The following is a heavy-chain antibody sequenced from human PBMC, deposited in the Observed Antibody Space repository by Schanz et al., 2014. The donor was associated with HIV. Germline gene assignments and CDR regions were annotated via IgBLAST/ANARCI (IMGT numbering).Heavy chain of an antibody. Sequence: EVQLVESGGGLIQPGGSLRLSCAASGFTVSSSHMSWVRQAPGKGLEWVSIIHSGGSTYYADSVKGRFTISRDNSKNTVYLQMDSLRAEDTAVYYCAKESLVRRDGYSPRLWLDNWGQGTLVSVSS. CDR1: GFTVSSSH. V-gene: IGHV3-53*01. CDR3: AKESLVRRDGYSPRLWLDN. D-gene: IGHD6-13*01. CDR2: IHSGGST. J-gene: IGHJ4*01.